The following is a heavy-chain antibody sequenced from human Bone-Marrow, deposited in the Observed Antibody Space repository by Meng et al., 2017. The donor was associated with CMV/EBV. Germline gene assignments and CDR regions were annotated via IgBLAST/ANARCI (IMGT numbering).Heavy chain of an antibody. D-gene: IGHD3-3*01. Sequence: ASVKVSCKASGYTFTSYGISWVRQAPGQGLEWMGWISAYNGNTNYAQKLQGRVTMTTDTSTSTAYMELRSLRAEDTAVYYCARPVYYDFWSGYLYDDAFDIWGQGTMVTVSS. J-gene: IGHJ3*02. V-gene: IGHV1-18*01. CDR2: ISAYNGNT. CDR3: ARPVYYDFWSGYLYDDAFDI. CDR1: GYTFTSYG.